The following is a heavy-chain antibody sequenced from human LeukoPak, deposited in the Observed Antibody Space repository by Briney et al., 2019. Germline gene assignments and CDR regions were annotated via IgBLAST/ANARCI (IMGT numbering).Heavy chain of an antibody. CDR3: ARGYCSGGSCYYFDY. CDR1: GGTFSSYT. Sequence: LVKVSCKASGGTFSSYTISWVRQAPGQGLEWMGRIIPILGIANYAQKFQGRVTITADKSTSTAYMELSSLRSEDTAVYYCARGYCSGGSCYYFDYWGQGTPVTVSS. J-gene: IGHJ4*02. CDR2: IIPILGIA. V-gene: IGHV1-69*02. D-gene: IGHD2-15*01.